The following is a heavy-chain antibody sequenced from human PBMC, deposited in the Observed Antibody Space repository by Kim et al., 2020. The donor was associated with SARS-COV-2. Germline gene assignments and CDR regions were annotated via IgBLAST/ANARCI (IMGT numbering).Heavy chain of an antibody. J-gene: IGHJ6*02. Sequence: GGSLRLSCAASGFTFSSYSMNWVRQAPGKGLEWVSSISSSSSYIYYADSVKGRFTISRDNAKNSLYLQMNSLRAEDTAVYYCARDPPVLIAAAAGRNPMDVWGQGTTVTVSS. V-gene: IGHV3-21*01. D-gene: IGHD6-13*01. CDR1: GFTFSSYS. CDR3: ARDPPVLIAAAAGRNPMDV. CDR2: ISSSSSYI.